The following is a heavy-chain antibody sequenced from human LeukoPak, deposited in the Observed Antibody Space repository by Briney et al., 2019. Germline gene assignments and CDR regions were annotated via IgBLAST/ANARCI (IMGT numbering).Heavy chain of an antibody. CDR3: GTLLSNGPFDY. V-gene: IGHV1-2*02. CDR1: GYTFTSYY. CDR2: INPNSGGT. J-gene: IGHJ4*02. Sequence: ASVKVSCKASGYTFTSYYMHWVRQAPGQGLEWMGWINPNSGGTNYAQKFQGRVTMTRDTSISTAYMELSGLRSDDTAVYYCGTLLSNGPFDYWGQGSLVTVSS.